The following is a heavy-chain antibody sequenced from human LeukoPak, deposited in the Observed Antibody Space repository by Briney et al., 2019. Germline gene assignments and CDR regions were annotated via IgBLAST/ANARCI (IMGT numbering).Heavy chain of an antibody. CDR3: ARESGSYRSYDY. V-gene: IGHV1-2*02. Sequence: GASVKVSCKASGYTFTCYYMHWVRQAPAQGLEWMGWINPNSGGTNYAQKFQGRVTMTRDTSISTAYMELSRLRSDDTAVYYCARESGSYRSYDYWGQGTLVTVSS. CDR1: GYTFTCYY. J-gene: IGHJ4*02. D-gene: IGHD1-26*01. CDR2: INPNSGGT.